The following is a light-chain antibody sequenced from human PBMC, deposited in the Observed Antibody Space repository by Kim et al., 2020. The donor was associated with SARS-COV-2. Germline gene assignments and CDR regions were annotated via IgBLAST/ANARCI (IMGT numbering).Light chain of an antibody. CDR1: NIGSKS. J-gene: IGLJ2*01. V-gene: IGLV3-21*04. CDR3: QVWDSSSDHPRVV. CDR2: YDS. Sequence: GKTARITCGGNNIGSKSVPWYQQKPGQAPVLVIYYDSDRPSGIPERFSGSNSGNTATLTISRVEAGDEADYYCQVWDSSSDHPRVVFGGGTQLTVL.